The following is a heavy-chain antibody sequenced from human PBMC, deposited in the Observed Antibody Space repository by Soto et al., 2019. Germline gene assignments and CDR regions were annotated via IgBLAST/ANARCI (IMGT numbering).Heavy chain of an antibody. Sequence: PTLVNPTQTLTLTCTFSGFSLSTSGMCVSWIRQPPGKALEWLALIDWDDDKYYSTSLKTRLTISKDTSKNQVVLTMTNMDPVDTATYYCARLGRDTAMVINGFDPWGQGTLVTVSS. J-gene: IGHJ5*02. CDR3: ARLGRDTAMVINGFDP. CDR2: IDWDDDK. CDR1: GFSLSTSGMC. V-gene: IGHV2-70*01. D-gene: IGHD5-18*01.